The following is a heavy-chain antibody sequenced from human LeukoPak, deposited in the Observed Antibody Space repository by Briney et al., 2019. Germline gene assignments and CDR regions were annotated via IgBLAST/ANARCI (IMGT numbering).Heavy chain of an antibody. D-gene: IGHD1-26*01. CDR1: GGSISSYY. CDR3: ARGVGATFS. V-gene: IGHV4-59*01. Sequence: SETLSLTCTVSGGSISSYYWSWIRQRPGKGLEWIGYIYYSGSTNYNPSLKSRVTISVDASKNQFSLKLSSVTAADTAVYYCARGVGATFSWGQGTLVTVSS. J-gene: IGHJ4*02. CDR2: IYYSGST.